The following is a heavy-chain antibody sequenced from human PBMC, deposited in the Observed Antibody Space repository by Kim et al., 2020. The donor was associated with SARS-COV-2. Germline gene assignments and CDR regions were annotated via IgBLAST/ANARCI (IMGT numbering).Heavy chain of an antibody. J-gene: IGHJ5*02. CDR3: ARYSSSPDYRDP. Sequence: NYNPPLASRVTISVDTSKNQFSRNLNSVTAADTAVYYCARYSSSPDYRDPWGQGTLVTVSS. D-gene: IGHD2-2*01. V-gene: IGHV4-59*10.